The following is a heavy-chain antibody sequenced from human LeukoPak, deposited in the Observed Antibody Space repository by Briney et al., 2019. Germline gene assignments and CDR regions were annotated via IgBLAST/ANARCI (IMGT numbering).Heavy chain of an antibody. J-gene: IGHJ4*02. CDR3: ARDRLGYFAQTSIDY. D-gene: IGHD3-9*01. CDR1: GFSFVRYW. V-gene: IGHV3-7*01. CDR2: IDQDGSEK. Sequence: GGSLRLSCAASGFSFVRYWMNWVRQAPGKGLEWVANIDQDGSEKHYVDSVKGRFTISRDNPKNSLYLQMNSLRAGDTAVYYCARDRLGYFAQTSIDYWGQGTLVTVSS.